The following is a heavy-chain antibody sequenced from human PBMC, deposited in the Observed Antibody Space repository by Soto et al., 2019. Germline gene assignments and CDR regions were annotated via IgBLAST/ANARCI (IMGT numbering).Heavy chain of an antibody. V-gene: IGHV3-64*02. CDR2: IRSNGGNT. J-gene: IGHJ4*02. CDR3: ATMERLFDY. CDR1: GLNFNKYA. Sequence: GSLRLSCAASGLNFNKYAMHWVRQAPGKGPEYVSAIRSNGGNTDYADSVKGRFIISRDNSKNTLWLQMGSLRAEDTAVYYCATMERLFDYWGQGTLVTVSS. D-gene: IGHD3-3*01.